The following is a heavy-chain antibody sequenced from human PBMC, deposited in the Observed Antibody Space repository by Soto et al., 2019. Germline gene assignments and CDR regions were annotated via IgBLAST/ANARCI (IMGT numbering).Heavy chain of an antibody. V-gene: IGHV4-34*01. D-gene: IGHD2-15*01. CDR3: ASDRVATRNWFDP. CDR1: GGSFSGYY. Sequence: PSETLSLTCAVYGGSFSGYYWSWIRQPPGKGLEWIGEINHSGSTNYNPSLKSRVTISVDTSKNQFSLKLSSVTAADTAVYYCASDRVATRNWFDPWGQGTLVTVSS. CDR2: INHSGST. J-gene: IGHJ5*02.